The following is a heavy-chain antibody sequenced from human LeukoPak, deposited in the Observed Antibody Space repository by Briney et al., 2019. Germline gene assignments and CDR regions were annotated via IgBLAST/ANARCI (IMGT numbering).Heavy chain of an antibody. CDR2: ISAYNGNT. D-gene: IGHD6-19*01. V-gene: IGHV1-18*01. J-gene: IGHJ4*02. CDR3: ARVPLAGSGWYVYY. Sequence: ASVKVSCKASGYTFTSYGISWVRQTPGQGLEWMGWISAYNGNTNYAQKLQGRVTMTTDTSTSTAYMELRSLRSDDTAVYYCARVPLAGSGWYVYYWGQGTLVTVSS. CDR1: GYTFTSYG.